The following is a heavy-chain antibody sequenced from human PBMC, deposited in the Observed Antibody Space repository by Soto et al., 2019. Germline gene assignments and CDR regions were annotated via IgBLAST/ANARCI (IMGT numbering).Heavy chain of an antibody. V-gene: IGHV4-31*03. CDR3: ARSVAVAGKPNWFDP. J-gene: IGHJ5*02. Sequence: QVQLQESGPGLVKPSQTLSLTCTVSGGSISSGGYYWSWIRQHPGKGLEWIGYIYYSGSTYYNPSLKSRVTISVDTSNNQFSLKLSSVTAADTAVYYCARSVAVAGKPNWFDPWGQGTLVTVSS. D-gene: IGHD6-19*01. CDR2: IYYSGST. CDR1: GGSISSGGYY.